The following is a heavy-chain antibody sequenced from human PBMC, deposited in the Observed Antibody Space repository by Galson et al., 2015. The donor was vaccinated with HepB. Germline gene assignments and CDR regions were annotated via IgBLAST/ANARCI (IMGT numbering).Heavy chain of an antibody. J-gene: IGHJ4*02. CDR1: GFTFSSYS. CDR3: ARAYVDIVAPTPGY. D-gene: IGHD5-12*01. V-gene: IGHV3-21*01. CDR2: ISSSSSYI. Sequence: SLRLSCAASGFTFSSYSMSWVRQAPGKGLEWVSSISSSSSYIYYADSVKGRFTISRDNAKNSLYLQMNSLRAEDTAVYYCARAYVDIVAPTPGYWGQGTLVTVSS.